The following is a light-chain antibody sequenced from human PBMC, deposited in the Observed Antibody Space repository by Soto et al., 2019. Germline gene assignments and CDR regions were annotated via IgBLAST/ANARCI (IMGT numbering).Light chain of an antibody. V-gene: IGLV4-69*01. Sequence: QSVLTQSPSASASLGASVKLTCTLNSGHSTYAIAWHQQQPEKGPRYLMKVSSDGSHTKGDGIPDRFSGSTSGAERYLTISSLQSEDEAAYYCQTWGTGIRVFGTGTKVTVL. CDR1: SGHSTYA. CDR3: QTWGTGIRV. J-gene: IGLJ1*01. CDR2: VSSDGSH.